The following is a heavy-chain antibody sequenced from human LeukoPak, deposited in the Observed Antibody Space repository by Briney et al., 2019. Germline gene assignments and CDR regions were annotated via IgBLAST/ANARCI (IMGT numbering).Heavy chain of an antibody. CDR2: ISGSGGST. J-gene: IGHJ4*02. D-gene: IGHD3-3*01. CDR1: GFTFSSYW. CDR3: AKKDGLRFLEWLSYSLDY. V-gene: IGHV3-23*01. Sequence: SGGSLRLSCAASGFTFSSYWMSWVRQAPGKGLEWVSAISGSGGSTYYADSVKGRFTISRDNSKNTLYLQMNSLRAEDTAVYYCAKKDGLRFLEWLSYSLDYWGQGTLVTVSS.